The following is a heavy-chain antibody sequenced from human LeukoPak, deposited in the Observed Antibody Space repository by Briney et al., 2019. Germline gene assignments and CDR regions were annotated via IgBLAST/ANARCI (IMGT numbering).Heavy chain of an antibody. Sequence: ASVKVSCKASGYTFTSYYMHWVRQAPGQGLEWMGIINPSGGSTSYAQKFQGRVTMTRDMSTSTVYMELSSLRSEDTAVYYCARAHRYGDSSSSGGYWGQGTLVTVSS. J-gene: IGHJ4*02. D-gene: IGHD4-17*01. CDR1: GYTFTSYY. CDR2: INPSGGST. V-gene: IGHV1-46*01. CDR3: ARAHRYGDSSSSGGY.